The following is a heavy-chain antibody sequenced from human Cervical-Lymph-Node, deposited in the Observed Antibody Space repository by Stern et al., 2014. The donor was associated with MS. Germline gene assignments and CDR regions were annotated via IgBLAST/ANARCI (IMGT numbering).Heavy chain of an antibody. J-gene: IGHJ3*02. V-gene: IGHV3-33*01. D-gene: IGHD2-2*01. CDR1: GFTFDNYA. CDR3: ARVKCPTSCPEGALDI. CDR2: LCADGTTE. Sequence: VPLVESGGGVVQPGRSLRLSCAASGFTFDNYAMHWVRPAPGQGLEWVATLCADGTTEYYTAYVKVRFTISRDNSQNTLDLQMSSLRLEDTALYYGARVKCPTSCPEGALDIWGQGTMVTVSS.